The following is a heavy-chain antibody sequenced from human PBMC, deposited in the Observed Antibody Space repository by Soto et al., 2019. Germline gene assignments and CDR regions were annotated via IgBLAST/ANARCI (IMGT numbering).Heavy chain of an antibody. D-gene: IGHD6-19*01. V-gene: IGHV3-23*01. J-gene: IGHJ4*02. CDR2: ISGSGGST. CDR3: AKGTGIAVAVPFWLLDY. Sequence: PGGSLRLSCAASGFTFSSYAMSWVRQAPGKGLEWVSAISGSGGSTYYADSVKGRFTISRDNSKNTLYLQMNSLRAEDTAVYYCAKGTGIAVAVPFWLLDYWGQGTLVTVSS. CDR1: GFTFSSYA.